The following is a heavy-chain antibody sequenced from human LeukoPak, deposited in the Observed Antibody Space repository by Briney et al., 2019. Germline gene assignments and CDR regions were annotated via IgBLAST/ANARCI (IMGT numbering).Heavy chain of an antibody. Sequence: SETLSLTCTVSGGSISSYYWSWIRQPPGKGLEWIGYVYYSGSTNYNPSLKSRVTISVDTSKNQFSLKLSSVTAADTAVYYCARSWIQLQYYFDYWGQGTLVTVPS. CDR3: ARSWIQLQYYFDY. D-gene: IGHD5-18*01. V-gene: IGHV4-59*01. CDR2: VYYSGST. CDR1: GGSISSYY. J-gene: IGHJ4*02.